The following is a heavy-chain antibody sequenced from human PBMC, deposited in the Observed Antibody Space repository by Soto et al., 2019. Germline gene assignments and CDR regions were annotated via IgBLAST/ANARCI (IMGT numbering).Heavy chain of an antibody. D-gene: IGHD3-3*01. CDR2: ISAYNGNT. V-gene: IGHV1-18*01. J-gene: IGHJ4*02. Sequence: ASVKVSCKASGYTFTNYDINWVRQAPGQGLEWMGWISAYNGNTNYAQKLQGRVTMTTDTSTSTAYMELRSLRSDDTAVYYCARRMYDFWSGYYRYFDYWGQGTLVTVSS. CDR3: ARRMYDFWSGYYRYFDY. CDR1: GYTFTNYD.